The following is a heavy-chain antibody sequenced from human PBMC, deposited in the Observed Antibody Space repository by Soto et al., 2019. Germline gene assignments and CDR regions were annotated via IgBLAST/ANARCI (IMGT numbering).Heavy chain of an antibody. CDR3: ARDHPLYRYGHFDY. CDR2: ITPFSGDV. V-gene: IGHV1-45*02. D-gene: IGHD5-18*01. Sequence: SVKVSCKALGNTFTYRYLHWVRQAPGQALEWMGWITPFSGDVHYAQKFQERVTITRDRSINTAYMQMSSLRSEDTAMYYCARDHPLYRYGHFDYWGQGTLVTVSS. CDR1: GNTFTYRY. J-gene: IGHJ4*02.